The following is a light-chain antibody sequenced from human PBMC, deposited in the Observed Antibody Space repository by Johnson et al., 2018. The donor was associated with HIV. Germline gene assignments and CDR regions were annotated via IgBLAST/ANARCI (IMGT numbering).Light chain of an antibody. V-gene: IGLV1-51*01. J-gene: IGLJ1*01. CDR1: SSNIGNNY. Sequence: QSVLTQPPSVSAAPGQKVTISCSGSSSNIGNNYVSWYQQLPGTAPKLLIYDNNKRPSVIPDRFSGSKSGTSATLAITGLQTGDEADYYCGTWDGRLSAGGVFGTGTKVTVL. CDR2: DNN. CDR3: GTWDGRLSAGGV.